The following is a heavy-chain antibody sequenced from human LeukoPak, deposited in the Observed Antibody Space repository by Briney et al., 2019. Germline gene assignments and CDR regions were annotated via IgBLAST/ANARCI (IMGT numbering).Heavy chain of an antibody. Sequence: GASVKVSCKASGYTFTSYYMHWVRQAPGQGLEWMGIINPSGGSTNYAQKFQGRVTMTRDTSTSTVYMELSSLRSDDTAVYYCARTPIYCTNGVRYSYYYYGMDVWGQGTTVTVSS. CDR1: GYTFTSYY. V-gene: IGHV1-46*01. D-gene: IGHD2-8*01. CDR2: INPSGGST. CDR3: ARTPIYCTNGVRYSYYYYGMDV. J-gene: IGHJ6*02.